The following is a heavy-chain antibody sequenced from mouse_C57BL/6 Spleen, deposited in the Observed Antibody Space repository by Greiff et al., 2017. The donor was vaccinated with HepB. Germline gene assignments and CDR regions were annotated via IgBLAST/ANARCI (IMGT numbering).Heavy chain of an antibody. CDR1: GFNFNTYA. V-gene: IGHV10-3*01. Sequence: EVQWVESGGGLVQPKGSLKLSCAASGFNFNTYAMHWVRQAPGKGLEWVARIRSKSSNYATYYADSVKDRFTISRDDSQSMLYLQMNNLKTEDTAMYYCVREEDYYGSSLYAMDYWGQGTSVTVSS. J-gene: IGHJ4*01. CDR3: VREEDYYGSSLYAMDY. CDR2: IRSKSSNYAT. D-gene: IGHD1-1*01.